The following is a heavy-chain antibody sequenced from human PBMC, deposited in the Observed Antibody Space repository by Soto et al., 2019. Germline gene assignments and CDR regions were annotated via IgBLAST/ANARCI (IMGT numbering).Heavy chain of an antibody. V-gene: IGHV1-69*08. CDR1: ADTFTGYT. CDR3: ARSRGSYYSNFDS. Sequence: QVQLVQSGAEVKKPGSSVKVSCKASADTFTGYTVTWVRQAPGQGFEWVGRVIPMLGASNFAQKFQGRDTISADKSTDTAYMVLTGLSSEDTAVYYCARSRGSYYSNFDSWGQGTLVTVSS. CDR2: VIPMLGAS. D-gene: IGHD3-10*01. J-gene: IGHJ4*02.